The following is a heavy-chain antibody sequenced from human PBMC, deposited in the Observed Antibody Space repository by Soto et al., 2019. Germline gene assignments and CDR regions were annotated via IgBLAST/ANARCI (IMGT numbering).Heavy chain of an antibody. V-gene: IGHV1-46*03. CDR2: VNPSSGTT. CDR1: GYTFTSYG. Sequence: ASVKVSCKASGYTFTSYGISWVRQAPGQGLEWMGVVNPSSGTTTYAQKFHGRVAMTRDTSTSTVYMELSSLRSEDTAVYYCGREYYYGSGNYNRLDVWGQGTTVTVS. CDR3: GREYYYGSGNYNRLDV. J-gene: IGHJ6*02. D-gene: IGHD3-10*01.